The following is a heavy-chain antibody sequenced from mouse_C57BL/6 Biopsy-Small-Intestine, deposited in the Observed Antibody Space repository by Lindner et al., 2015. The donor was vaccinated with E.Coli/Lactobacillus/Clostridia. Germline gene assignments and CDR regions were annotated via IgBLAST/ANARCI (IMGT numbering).Heavy chain of an antibody. CDR1: GYTFTTYT. J-gene: IGHJ4*01. V-gene: IGHV1-84*02. Sequence: SVKVSCKASGYTFTTYTLHWVRQAPGQSLEWVGWINTDNGDTKYSQKFQGRITMTRDTSASTAYMELVSLRSEDTAVYYCARWCSKWMSLWGQGTRVTVSS. CDR3: ARWCSKWMSL. CDR2: INTDNGDT. D-gene: IGHD6-2*01.